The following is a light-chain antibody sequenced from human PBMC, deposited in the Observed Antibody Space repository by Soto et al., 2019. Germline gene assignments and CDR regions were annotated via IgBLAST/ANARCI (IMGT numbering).Light chain of an antibody. CDR2: DAS. CDR3: QQRSNWPLT. CDR1: QSVSSY. J-gene: IGKJ4*01. Sequence: EIVLTQSQATLSLSPGERATLSCRASQSVSSYLAWYQQKPGQAPRLLIYDASNRATGIPARFSGSGSGTDFTLTISSLEPEDFAVYYCQQRSNWPLTFGGGTMVDIK. V-gene: IGKV3-11*01.